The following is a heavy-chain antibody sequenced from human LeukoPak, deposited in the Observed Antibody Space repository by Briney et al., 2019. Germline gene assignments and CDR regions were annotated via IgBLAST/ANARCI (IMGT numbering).Heavy chain of an antibody. CDR3: ARGPYYDFWSGYKMYYYYYMDV. J-gene: IGHJ6*03. V-gene: IGHV5-51*01. CDR2: IYPGDSDT. D-gene: IGHD3-3*01. CDR1: GYSFTSYW. Sequence: GESLKISCKGSGYSFTSYWIGWVRQMPGKGLGWMGIIYPGDSDTRYSPSFQGQVTISADKSISTAYLQRSSLKASDTAMYYCARGPYYDFWSGYKMYYYYYMDVWGKGTTVTVSS.